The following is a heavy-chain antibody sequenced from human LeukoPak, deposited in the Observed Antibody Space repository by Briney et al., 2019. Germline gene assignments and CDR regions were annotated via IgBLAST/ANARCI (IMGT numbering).Heavy chain of an antibody. J-gene: IGHJ6*03. CDR3: TRTVDIVVTYYMDV. CDR1: GFTSWSSA. Sequence: GGSLRLSCAASGFTSWSSAVHWVRQASGKGLEWVGRIRSRSNDYATAYAASVEGRFTISRDYPKNMAFLQMSSLTPEDTAVYYCTRTVDIVVTYYMDVWGKGTTVTVSS. V-gene: IGHV3-73*01. D-gene: IGHD2-21*01. CDR2: IRSRSNDYAT.